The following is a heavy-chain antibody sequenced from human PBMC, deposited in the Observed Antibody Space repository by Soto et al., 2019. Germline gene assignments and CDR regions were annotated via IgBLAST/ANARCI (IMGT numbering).Heavy chain of an antibody. D-gene: IGHD3-10*01. J-gene: IGHJ6*02. CDR2: INPGGGST. CDR1: VYTFTSYF. Sequence: ASVKVSCKASVYTFTSYFMHWVRQAPGQGLEWMGIINPGGGSTDYAQKFQGRVTMTRDTSTSTVYMDLSSLRSEDTAVYYCALPSPYGSGTVYYYYYGMDVWGQGTTVTVSS. V-gene: IGHV1-46*01. CDR3: ALPSPYGSGTVYYYYYGMDV.